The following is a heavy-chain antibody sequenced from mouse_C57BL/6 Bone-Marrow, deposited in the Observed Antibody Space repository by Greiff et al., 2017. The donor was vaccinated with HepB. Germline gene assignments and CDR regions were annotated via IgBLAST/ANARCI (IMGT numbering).Heavy chain of an antibody. Sequence: EVQLQQSGAELVRPGASVKLSCTASGFNIKDDYMHWVKQRPEQGLEWIGWIDPENGDTEYASKFQGKATITADTSSNTAYLQLSSLTSEDTAVYYCTLITTVVATSDYWGQGTTLTVSS. J-gene: IGHJ2*01. CDR2: IDPENGDT. CDR1: GFNIKDDY. CDR3: TLITTVVATSDY. D-gene: IGHD1-1*01. V-gene: IGHV14-4*01.